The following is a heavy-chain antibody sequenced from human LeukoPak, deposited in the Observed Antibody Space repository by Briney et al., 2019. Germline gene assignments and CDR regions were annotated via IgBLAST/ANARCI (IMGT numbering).Heavy chain of an antibody. CDR3: AREPAHIVVVPAAIADAFDI. Sequence: ASVKVSCKASGYTFTSYGISWVRQAPGQGLEWMGWISAYNGNTNYAQKFQGRVTITADESTSTAYMELSSLRSEDTAVYYCAREPAHIVVVPAAIADAFDIWGQGTMVTVSS. V-gene: IGHV1-18*01. CDR2: ISAYNGNT. CDR1: GYTFTSYG. D-gene: IGHD2-2*02. J-gene: IGHJ3*02.